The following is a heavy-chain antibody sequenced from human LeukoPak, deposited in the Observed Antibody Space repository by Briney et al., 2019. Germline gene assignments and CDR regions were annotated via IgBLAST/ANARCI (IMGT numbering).Heavy chain of an antibody. CDR2: INYNGAGT. V-gene: IGHV3-64D*06. CDR1: GFTFSSYS. Sequence: PGGSLRLSCSASGFTFSSYSTHWVRQVPGRGPEYVSSINYNGAGTYYADSVKGRFTISRNNSKNTLYLQMSSLRIEDTAVYYCVKPQLYSNSWYFDYWGQGTLVTVSS. CDR3: VKPQLYSNSWYFDY. D-gene: IGHD5-12*01. J-gene: IGHJ4*02.